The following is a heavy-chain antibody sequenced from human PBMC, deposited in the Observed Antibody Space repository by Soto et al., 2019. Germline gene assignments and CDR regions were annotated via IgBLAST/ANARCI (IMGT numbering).Heavy chain of an antibody. J-gene: IGHJ6*03. CDR2: TYYRSKWYN. CDR1: GDSVSSNSAA. CDR3: AIGGGKPGEYYYYYYMDV. Sequence: SQTLSLTCAISGDSVSSNSAAWNWIRQSPSRGLEWLGRTYYRSKWYNDYAVSVKSRITINPDTSKNQFSLQLNSVTPEDTAVFYCAIGGGKPGEYYYYYYMDVWGKGTTVTVSS. V-gene: IGHV6-1*01.